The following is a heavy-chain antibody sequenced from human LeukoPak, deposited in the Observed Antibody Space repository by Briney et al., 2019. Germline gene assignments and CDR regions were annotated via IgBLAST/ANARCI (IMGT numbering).Heavy chain of an antibody. D-gene: IGHD3-3*01. V-gene: IGHV1-18*01. CDR3: ARVARGGWSDYDRPYYYYYYMDV. CDR1: GYTFTSYG. Sequence: ASVKVSCKASGYTFTSYGISWVRQAPGQGLEWMGWISAYNGNTNYAQKLQGRVTMTTDTSTSTAYMELRSLRSDDTAVYYCARVARGGWSDYDRPYYYYYYMDVWGKGTTVTVSS. J-gene: IGHJ6*03. CDR2: ISAYNGNT.